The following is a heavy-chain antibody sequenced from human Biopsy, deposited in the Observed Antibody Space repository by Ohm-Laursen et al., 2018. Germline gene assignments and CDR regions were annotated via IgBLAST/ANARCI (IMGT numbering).Heavy chain of an antibody. CDR1: EFIFSRFW. CDR2: INSDGSST. Sequence: SLRLSCAASEFIFSRFWMYWVRQAPGKGLVWVSRINSDGSSTNYADSVKGRFTISRDNAKNTLFLQMNSLRAEDTAVYYCTREGYCSRTSCYPDYWGQGTLVTVSS. V-gene: IGHV3-74*01. J-gene: IGHJ4*02. D-gene: IGHD2-2*01. CDR3: TREGYCSRTSCYPDY.